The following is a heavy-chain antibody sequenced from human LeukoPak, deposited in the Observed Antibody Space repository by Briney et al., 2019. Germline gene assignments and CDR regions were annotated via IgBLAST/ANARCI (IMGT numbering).Heavy chain of an antibody. V-gene: IGHV3-23*01. Sequence: GGSLRLSCAASGFTFSSHAMSWVRQAPGKGLEWVSTISGSGGSTYYADSVKGRFTISRDNSKNTLYLQMNSLRAEDTAVYYCAKDRDCSGGSCYSDYWGQGTLVTVSS. J-gene: IGHJ4*02. CDR2: ISGSGGST. CDR1: GFTFSSHA. D-gene: IGHD2-15*01. CDR3: AKDRDCSGGSCYSDY.